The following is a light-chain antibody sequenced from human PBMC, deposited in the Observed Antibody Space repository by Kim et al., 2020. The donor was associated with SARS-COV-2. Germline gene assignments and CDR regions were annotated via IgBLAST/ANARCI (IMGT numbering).Light chain of an antibody. CDR1: SSNIGSNY. CDR2: RNN. CDR3: AAWDDSLDWV. V-gene: IGLV1-47*01. J-gene: IGLJ3*02. Sequence: ELTQPPSASGTPGQRVTISCSRSSSNIGSNYVYWYQQLPGTAPKLLIYRNNQRPSGVPDRFSGSKSGTSASLAISGLRSEDEADYYCAAWDDSLDWVFGGGTQLTVL.